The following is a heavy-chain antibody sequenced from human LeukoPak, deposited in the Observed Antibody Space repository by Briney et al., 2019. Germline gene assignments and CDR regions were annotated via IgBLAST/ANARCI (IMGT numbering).Heavy chain of an antibody. V-gene: IGHV4-4*07. CDR2: IYTSGST. J-gene: IGHJ6*03. Sequence: SETLSLTCTVSGGSISSYYWSWIRQPAGKGLEWIGRIYTSGSTNYNPSLKSRVTMSVDTSKNQFSLKLSSVTAADTAVYYCARDWGPKESYVLRFLEWSPGDYYMDVWGKGTTVTVSS. D-gene: IGHD3-3*01. CDR1: GGSISSYY. CDR3: ARDWGPKESYVLRFLEWSPGDYYMDV.